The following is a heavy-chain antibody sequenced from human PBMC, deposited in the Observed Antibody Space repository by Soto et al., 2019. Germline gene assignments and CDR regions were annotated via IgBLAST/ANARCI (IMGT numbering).Heavy chain of an antibody. CDR2: FYYSGRI. D-gene: IGHD3-10*01. Sequence: QVQLQESGPGLVKPSETLSLTCPVSGGSISSYYWSWIRQPPGKGLAWIGSFYYSGRINYNPSLKSRVTMTVDTSKNQFSLKLSSGTAADTAVYYCARRITMVLDQNWFDTWGQGTLVTVSS. J-gene: IGHJ5*02. V-gene: IGHV4-59*08. CDR3: ARRITMVLDQNWFDT. CDR1: GGSISSYY.